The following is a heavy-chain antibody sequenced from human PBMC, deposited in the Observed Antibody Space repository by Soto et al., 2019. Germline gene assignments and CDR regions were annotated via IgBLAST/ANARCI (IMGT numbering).Heavy chain of an antibody. J-gene: IGHJ3*02. CDR3: ATASARDDAFDI. V-gene: IGHV1-69-2*01. CDR1: GFKFGGLL. CDR2: GESEDGEP. Sequence: EVQLGTSWAGGKKPGSSVKIPFQGSGFKFGGLLKQLFLQAPGKGFEWMGLGESEDGEPMYAKTFQGRVTMTADTSTDTAYMELKGLRFDDTAIYYCATASARDDAFDIWGQGTLVTISS.